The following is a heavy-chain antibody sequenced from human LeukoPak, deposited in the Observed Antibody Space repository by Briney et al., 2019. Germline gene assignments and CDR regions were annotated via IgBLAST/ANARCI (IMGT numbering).Heavy chain of an antibody. V-gene: IGHV4-39*01. CDR3: ARLFGEFGFDP. Sequence: SETLSLTCTVSGGSISSSGYYWGWIRQPPGKGLEWIGSIYYSGSTYYNPSLKSRVTISVDTSKNQFSLKLSSVTAADTAVNYCARLFGEFGFDPWGQGTLVTVSS. D-gene: IGHD3-10*01. CDR2: IYYSGST. CDR1: GGSISSSGYY. J-gene: IGHJ5*02.